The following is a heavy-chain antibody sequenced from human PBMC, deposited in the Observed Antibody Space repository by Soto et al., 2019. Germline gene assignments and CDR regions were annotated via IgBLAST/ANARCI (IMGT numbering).Heavy chain of an antibody. CDR1: GGSISSGGYY. Sequence: QVQLQESGPGLVKPSQTLSLTCTVSGGSISSGGYYWTWIRQHPWKGLEWIGYNYYSGITYYNPSLKSRVTISLDTSKNQFSLKLSSVTAADTAGYYCARGSSIAGLYYGMDVWGQGTTVTVSS. CDR3: ARGSSIAGLYYGMDV. D-gene: IGHD6-6*01. CDR2: NYYSGIT. J-gene: IGHJ6*02. V-gene: IGHV4-31*03.